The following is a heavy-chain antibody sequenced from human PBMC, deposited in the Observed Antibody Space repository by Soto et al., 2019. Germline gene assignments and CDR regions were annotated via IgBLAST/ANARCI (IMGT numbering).Heavy chain of an antibody. Sequence: GGSLRLSCAASGFTFSSYGMHWVRQAPGKGLEWVAVIWYDGSNKYYADSVKGRFTISRDNSKNTLYLQMNSLRAEDTAVYYCARDTSYCSGGSCYVDSYFDYWGQGTRVTVSS. J-gene: IGHJ4*02. D-gene: IGHD2-15*01. V-gene: IGHV3-33*01. CDR1: GFTFSSYG. CDR3: ARDTSYCSGGSCYVDSYFDY. CDR2: IWYDGSNK.